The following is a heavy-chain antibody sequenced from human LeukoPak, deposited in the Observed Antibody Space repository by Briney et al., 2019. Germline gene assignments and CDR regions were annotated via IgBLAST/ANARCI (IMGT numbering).Heavy chain of an antibody. CDR3: ARGGTADS. J-gene: IGHJ4*02. V-gene: IGHV1-2*02. D-gene: IGHD2-21*02. Sequence: ASVKVSCKASGYTFTDFYIHWVRQAPGQGLEWMGWVNPKNGDTNYEQKFQGRVTMTRATPVSTAYMELNNLQFDDTAIYYCARGGTADSWGQGTLVTVSS. CDR2: VNPKNGDT. CDR1: GYTFTDFY.